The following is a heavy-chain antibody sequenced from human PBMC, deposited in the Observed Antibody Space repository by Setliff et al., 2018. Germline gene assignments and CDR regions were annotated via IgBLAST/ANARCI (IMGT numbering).Heavy chain of an antibody. J-gene: IGHJ4*01. CDR3: SRLVRSCAKTTCQTAAGAEL. CDR2: ISVYTGNT. Sequence: ASVKVSCKASGYTFSHSGITWVRQAPGQGLEWMGWISVYTGNTNYAPKLQGRVTMTTDTSTSTAYMELRGLTSDDTAVYYCSRLVRSCAKTTCQTAAGAELWGQGTLVTVSS. D-gene: IGHD2-15*01. V-gene: IGHV1-18*01. CDR1: GYTFSHSG.